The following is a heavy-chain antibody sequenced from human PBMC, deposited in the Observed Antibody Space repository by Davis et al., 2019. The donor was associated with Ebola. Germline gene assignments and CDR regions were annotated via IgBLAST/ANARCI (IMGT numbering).Heavy chain of an antibody. CDR3: ARVEDSSSWFVGWFDP. CDR1: GFTFSSHW. Sequence: ESLKTPCAAPGFTFSSHWISCVPQAPGNGLEWVASLQHAGSEKYYVDSVKGRFTISRDNAKNSLYLQMNSLRAEDTAVYYCARVEDSSSWFVGWFDPWGQGTLVTVSS. D-gene: IGHD6-13*01. V-gene: IGHV3-7*01. CDR2: LQHAGSEK. J-gene: IGHJ5*02.